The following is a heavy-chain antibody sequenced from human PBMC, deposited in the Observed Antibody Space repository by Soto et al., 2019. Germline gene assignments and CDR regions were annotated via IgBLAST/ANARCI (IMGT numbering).Heavy chain of an antibody. V-gene: IGHV4-34*01. CDR2: INHSGST. CDR1: GGSFSGYY. D-gene: IGHD3-9*01. CDR3: ARVHRYGILTGLSIGWFDP. J-gene: IGHJ5*02. Sequence: SETLSLTCAVYGGSFSGYYWSWIRQPPGKGLEWIGEINHSGSTNYNPSLKSRVTISVDTSKNQFSLKLSSVTAADTAVYYCARVHRYGILTGLSIGWFDPWGQGTLVTVSS.